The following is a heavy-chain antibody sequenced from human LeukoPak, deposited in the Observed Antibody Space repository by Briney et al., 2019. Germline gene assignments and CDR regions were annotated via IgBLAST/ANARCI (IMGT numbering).Heavy chain of an antibody. V-gene: IGHV1-2*02. D-gene: IGHD2-2*01. J-gene: IGHJ3*02. CDR3: ARIVVPAARQGAFDI. CDR1: GYTFTGYY. CDR2: IDPNTGGT. Sequence: ASVKVSCKASGYTFTGYYIHWVRQAPGQGLEWMGWIDPNTGGTHYAQKFQGRVTMTRDTSISTAYMELSRLRSDDTAVYYCARIVVPAARQGAFDIWGQGTMVTVSS.